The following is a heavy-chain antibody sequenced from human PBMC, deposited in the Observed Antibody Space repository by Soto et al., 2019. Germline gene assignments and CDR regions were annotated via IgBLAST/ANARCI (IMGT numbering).Heavy chain of an antibody. CDR2: VYYRGRS. D-gene: IGHD4-17*01. Sequence: SETLSLTCTVSGGSVTNSSYYWGWIRQSPGKGLEWIGSVYYRGRSYSKSSVKSRVTISVDTSKNRFSLSLNSVTASDTAVYFCVSQRTTVPTQAYFGYWGPGALVTVSS. CDR3: VSQRTTVPTQAYFGY. CDR1: GGSVTNSSYY. J-gene: IGHJ4*02. V-gene: IGHV4-39*01.